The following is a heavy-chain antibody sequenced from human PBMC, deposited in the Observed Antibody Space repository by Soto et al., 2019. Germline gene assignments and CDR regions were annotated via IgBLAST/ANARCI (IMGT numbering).Heavy chain of an antibody. J-gene: IGHJ6*02. V-gene: IGHV3-23*01. CDR2: ISGSGGST. Sequence: GGSLRLSCAASRFTFSSYAMSWVRQAPGKGLEWVSAISGSGGSTYYADSVKGRLTISRDNSKNTLYLQMNSLRAEDTAVYYCAKDSGYCSSTSCYYFGYYYYGMDVWGQGTTVTVSS. CDR1: RFTFSSYA. D-gene: IGHD2-2*01. CDR3: AKDSGYCSSTSCYYFGYYYYGMDV.